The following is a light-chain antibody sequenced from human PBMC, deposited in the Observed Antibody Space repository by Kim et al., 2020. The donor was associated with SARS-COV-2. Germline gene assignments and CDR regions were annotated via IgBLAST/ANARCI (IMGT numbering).Light chain of an antibody. V-gene: IGLV1-47*01. CDR2: RNK. J-gene: IGLJ2*01. CDR1: SSNIGSNY. CDR3: AAWDDSLSGVI. Sequence: GQRITISCSGSSSNIGSNYVYWYQRLPGSAPKLVIYRNKQRPSGVPDRFSGSKSGTSASLAISGLRSEDEADYYCAAWDDSLSGVIFGGGTQLTVL.